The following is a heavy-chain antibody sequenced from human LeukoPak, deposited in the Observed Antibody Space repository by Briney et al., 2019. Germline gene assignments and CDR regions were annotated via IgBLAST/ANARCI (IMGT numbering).Heavy chain of an antibody. Sequence: TGGSLRLSCAASGFTFSSYAMSWVRQALGKGLEWVSAISGSGGSTYYADSVKGRFTISRDNSKNTLYLQMNSLRAEDTAVYYCARGGRRGYSYGSSYWGQGTLVTVSS. J-gene: IGHJ4*02. CDR1: GFTFSSYA. D-gene: IGHD5-18*01. V-gene: IGHV3-23*01. CDR3: ARGGRRGYSYGSSY. CDR2: ISGSGGST.